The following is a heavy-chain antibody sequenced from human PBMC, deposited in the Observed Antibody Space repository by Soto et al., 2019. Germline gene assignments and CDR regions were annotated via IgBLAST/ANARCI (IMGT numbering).Heavy chain of an antibody. J-gene: IGHJ6*02. CDR1: GFTFSSYA. V-gene: IGHV3-23*01. Sequence: PGGSLRLSCAASGFTFSSYAMSWVRQAPGKGLEWVSAISGSGGSTYYADSVKGRFTISRDNSKNTLYLQMNSLRAEDTAVYYCAKVDRDIVLMGYAIPYYYGMDVWGQGTTVTVSS. CDR2: ISGSGGST. CDR3: AKVDRDIVLMGYAIPYYYGMDV. D-gene: IGHD2-8*01.